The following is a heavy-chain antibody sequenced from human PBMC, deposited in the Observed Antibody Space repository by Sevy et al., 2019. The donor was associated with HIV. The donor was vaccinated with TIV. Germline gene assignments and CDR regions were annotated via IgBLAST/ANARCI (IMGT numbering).Heavy chain of an antibody. D-gene: IGHD3-10*01. CDR1: GGSISSYY. CDR2: IYYSGST. V-gene: IGHV4-59*08. CDR3: ARHMVRGVXDGMXX. Sequence: SETLSLTCTVSGGSISSYYWSWIRQPPGKGLEWIGYIYYSGSTNYNPSLKSRVTISVDTSKNQFSLKLSSVTAADTAVYYCARHMVRGVXDGMXXXGQGTTVTVSS. J-gene: IGHJ6*01.